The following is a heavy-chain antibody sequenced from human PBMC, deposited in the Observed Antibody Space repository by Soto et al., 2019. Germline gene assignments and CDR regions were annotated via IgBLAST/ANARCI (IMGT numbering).Heavy chain of an antibody. J-gene: IGHJ4*02. Sequence: QVPLVQSWGGVKEAGAPGEGFWPAFGVPFSRETLGWVGQGPGQGLWVVGGINPLFGTASYPQKLQGRGTITADGSTSTVYMELSSLRSDDTAGYFCATELGENPASPFDAWGQGTLVTVSS. D-gene: IGHD3-10*01. CDR1: GVPFSRET. CDR3: ATELGENPASPFDA. V-gene: IGHV1-69*01. CDR2: INPLFGTA.